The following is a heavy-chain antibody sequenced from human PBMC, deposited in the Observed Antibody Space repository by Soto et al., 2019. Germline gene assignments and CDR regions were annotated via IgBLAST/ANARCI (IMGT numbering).Heavy chain of an antibody. V-gene: IGHV1-46*04. CDR2: INPNGGST. CDR1: GYTFINYY. Sequence: QVQLVQSGAEVKKPGASVKVSCKASGYTFINYYMHWVRQAPGQGLEWMGIINPNGGSTTYAQKLLGRVTLLRDTSTTTVNMVLSSLRSEDTAVYYCAREKWLVRRNDTFDIWGQGTMGTVSS. CDR3: AREKWLVRRNDTFDI. D-gene: IGHD6-19*01. J-gene: IGHJ3*02.